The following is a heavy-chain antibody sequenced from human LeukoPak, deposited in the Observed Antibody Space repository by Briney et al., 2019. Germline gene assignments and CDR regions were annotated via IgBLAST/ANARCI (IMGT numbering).Heavy chain of an antibody. CDR1: GFTFRSYW. J-gene: IGHJ4*02. CDR3: ASDYCSSTSCYPLGPDY. Sequence: GGSLRLSCAASGFTFRSYWMHLLGQAPGKGLVWVSRINSDGSSTSYADSVKGRFTISRDNAKNTLYLQMNSLRAEDTAVYYCASDYCSSTSCYPLGPDYWGQGTLVTVSS. CDR2: INSDGSST. V-gene: IGHV3-74*01. D-gene: IGHD2-2*01.